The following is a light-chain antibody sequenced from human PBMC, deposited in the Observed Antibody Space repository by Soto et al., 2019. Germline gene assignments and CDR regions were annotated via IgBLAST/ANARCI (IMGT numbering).Light chain of an antibody. V-gene: IGKV3-15*01. CDR1: QSVGTN. CDR2: GAS. J-gene: IGKJ4*01. CDR3: QQYNNWPPQLT. Sequence: EVVLTQSPATLSVSPGERATLSCRAGQSVGTNLAWYQQQPGQAPRLLIYGASTRATGVPARFSGSGSGTEFTLSISSLQSEDFAVYYCQQYNNWPPQLTFGGGTKVDIK.